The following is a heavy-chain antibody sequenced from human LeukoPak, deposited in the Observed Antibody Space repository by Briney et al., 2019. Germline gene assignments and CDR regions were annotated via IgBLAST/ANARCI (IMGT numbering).Heavy chain of an antibody. J-gene: IGHJ4*02. CDR2: IYSGGST. CDR3: AREGAHSPYAFDY. Sequence: PGGSLRLSCAASGFTVSSNYMSWVRQAPGKGLEWVSVIYSGGSTYYADSVKGRFTISRDNSKNTLYLQMNSLRAEDTAVYYCAREGAHSPYAFDYWGQGTLVTVSS. D-gene: IGHD1-26*01. V-gene: IGHV3-66*01. CDR1: GFTVSSNY.